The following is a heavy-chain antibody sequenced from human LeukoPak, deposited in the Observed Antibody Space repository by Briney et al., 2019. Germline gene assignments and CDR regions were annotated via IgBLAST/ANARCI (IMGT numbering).Heavy chain of an antibody. CDR3: ARSAAGTYY. J-gene: IGHJ4*02. V-gene: IGHV3-23*01. CDR2: ISGSDGST. CDR1: GFTFSSYA. Sequence: PGGSLRLSCAASGFTFSSYAMSWVRQAPGKGLEWVSSISGSDGSTYYADSVKGRFIISRDNSKNTLYLQMNSLRAEDTAVYYCARSAAGTYYWGQGTLVTVSS. D-gene: IGHD1-1*01.